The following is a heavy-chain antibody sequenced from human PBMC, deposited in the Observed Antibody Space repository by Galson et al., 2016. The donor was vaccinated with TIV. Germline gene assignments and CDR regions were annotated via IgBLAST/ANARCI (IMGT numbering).Heavy chain of an antibody. J-gene: IGHJ4*02. V-gene: IGHV4-34*01. CDR3: ASYKGSSGWADFDN. Sequence: SETLSLTCAVYGGSFSGHYWSWIRQPPGKGLEYIGKVNLGGFTNYAPSLKSRVTISIDTSKNQFSLDLNSVTATDTAVYYCASYKGSSGWADFDNWGQGTLVTVSS. CDR2: VNLGGFT. CDR1: GGSFSGHY. D-gene: IGHD6-19*01.